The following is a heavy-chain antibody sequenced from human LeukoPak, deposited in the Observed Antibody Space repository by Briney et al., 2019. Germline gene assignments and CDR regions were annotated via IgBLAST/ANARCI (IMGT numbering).Heavy chain of an antibody. CDR2: ISAYNGNT. V-gene: IGHV1-18*01. J-gene: IGHJ4*02. CDR3: ARDSTSFTIFGVVTSDY. Sequence: ASVKVSCTASGYTFTSYGISWVRQAPGQGLEWMGWISAYNGNTNYAQKLKGRGTMTTDTTTSTAYMELRSLRSDDTAVYYCARDSTSFTIFGVVTSDYWGQGTLVTVSS. CDR1: GYTFTSYG. D-gene: IGHD3-3*01.